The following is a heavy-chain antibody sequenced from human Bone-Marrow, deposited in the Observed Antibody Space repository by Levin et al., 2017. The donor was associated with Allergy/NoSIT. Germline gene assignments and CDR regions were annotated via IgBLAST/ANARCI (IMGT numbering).Heavy chain of an antibody. CDR3: ARSQGRSGWSYYYYGMDV. J-gene: IGHJ6*02. CDR2: ISGNSHYV. Sequence: GGSLRLPCRGSGFDFNTHDMNWVRQAPGQGLEWVSSISGNSHYVYYADSVKGRFSISRDNAKNSMFLHMNSLRVEDTAVYYCARSQGRSGWSYYYYGMDVWGRGTTLTVSS. D-gene: IGHD6-19*01. CDR1: GFDFNTHD. V-gene: IGHV3-21*06.